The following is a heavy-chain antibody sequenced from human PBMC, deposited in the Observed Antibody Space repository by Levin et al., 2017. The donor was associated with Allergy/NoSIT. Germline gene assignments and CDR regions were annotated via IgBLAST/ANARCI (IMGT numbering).Heavy chain of an antibody. CDR3: AREKEGVMVYFDY. CDR1: GYTFTSYA. V-gene: IGHV1-3*01. CDR2: INAGNGNT. Sequence: GESLKISCKASGYTFTSYAMHWVRQAPGQRLEWMGWINAGNGNTKYSQKFQGRVTITRDTSASTAYMELSSLRSEDTAVYYCAREKEGVMVYFDYWGQGTLVTVSS. D-gene: IGHD3-16*01. J-gene: IGHJ4*02.